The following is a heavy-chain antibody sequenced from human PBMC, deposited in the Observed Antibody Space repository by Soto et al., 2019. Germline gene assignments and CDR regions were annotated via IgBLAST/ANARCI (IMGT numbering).Heavy chain of an antibody. Sequence: PGGSLRLSCVASGLTFSGSAMHWVRQASGKGLEWVGRIRNKANNYATAFGASVKGRFTISRDDSKNTAYLQMNSLKIEDTAIYDCITRVSDTFLDYWGQGSLVTVSS. J-gene: IGHJ4*02. CDR1: GLTFSGSA. CDR2: IRNKANNYAT. D-gene: IGHD2-2*02. CDR3: ITRVSDTFLDY. V-gene: IGHV3-73*01.